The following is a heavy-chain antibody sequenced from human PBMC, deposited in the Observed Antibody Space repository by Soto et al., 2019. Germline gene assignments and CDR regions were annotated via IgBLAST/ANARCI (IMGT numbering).Heavy chain of an antibody. J-gene: IGHJ5*02. Sequence: QVQLVESGGGVVQPGRSLRLSCAASGFTFSSYAMHWVRQAPGKGVEWVAVISYDGSNKYYADSVKGRFTISRDNSKNTLYLQMNSLRAEDTAVYYCAREAGGYRPFDPWGQGTLVTVSS. D-gene: IGHD5-12*01. CDR1: GFTFSSYA. CDR2: ISYDGSNK. CDR3: AREAGGYRPFDP. V-gene: IGHV3-30-3*01.